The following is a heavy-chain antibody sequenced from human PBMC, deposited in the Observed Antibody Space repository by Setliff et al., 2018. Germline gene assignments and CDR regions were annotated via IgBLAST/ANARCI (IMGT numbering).Heavy chain of an antibody. CDR2: ISSSSSTI. D-gene: IGHD2-21*01. V-gene: IGHV3-48*04. CDR1: GFTFSSYS. Sequence: QSGGSLRLSCAASGFTFSSYSMNWVRQAPGKGLEWVSYISSSSSTIYYADSVKGRFTISRDNAKSSLYLQMNSLRAEDTAVYYCARGVFPDVWGKGTTVTVSS. CDR3: ARGVFPDV. J-gene: IGHJ6*04.